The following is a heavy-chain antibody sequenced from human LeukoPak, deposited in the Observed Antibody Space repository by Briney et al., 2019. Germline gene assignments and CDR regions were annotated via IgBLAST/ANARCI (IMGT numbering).Heavy chain of an antibody. Sequence: PGGSLRLSCAASGFTFSSHGMHWVRQAPGKGLEWVAFIWYDGTNKYYVDPVKGRFTISRDNSKNTLYLQMNSLRAEDTAVYYCAKDWTGNSYYFDYWGQGTLVTVSS. D-gene: IGHD3/OR15-3a*01. CDR2: IWYDGTNK. CDR3: AKDWTGNSYYFDY. J-gene: IGHJ4*02. V-gene: IGHV3-30*02. CDR1: GFTFSSHG.